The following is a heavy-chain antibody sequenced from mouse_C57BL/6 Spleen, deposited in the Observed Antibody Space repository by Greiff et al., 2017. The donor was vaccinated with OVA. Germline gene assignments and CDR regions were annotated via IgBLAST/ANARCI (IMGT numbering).Heavy chain of an antibody. CDR3: ANYYGSSGGFAY. V-gene: IGHV1-78*01. CDR2: IYPRDGST. J-gene: IGHJ3*01. CDR1: GYTFTDHT. Sequence: VQGVESDAELVKPGASVKISCKVSGYTFTDHTIHWMKQRPEQGLEWIGYIYPRDGSTKYNEKFKGKATLTADKSSSTAYMQLNSLTSEDSAVYFCANYYGSSGGFAYWGQGTLVTVSA. D-gene: IGHD1-1*01.